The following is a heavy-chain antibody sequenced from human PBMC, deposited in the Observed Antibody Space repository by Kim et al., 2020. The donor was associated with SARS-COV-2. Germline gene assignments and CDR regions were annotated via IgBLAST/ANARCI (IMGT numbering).Heavy chain of an antibody. Sequence: SETLSLTCTVSGGSISSSSYYWGWIRQPPGKGLEWIGSIYYSGSTYYNPSLRSRVTISVDTSKNQFSLKLSSVTAADTAVYDCARHGDNWNDVLFDYWGQGTLVTVSS. CDR3: ARHGDNWNDVLFDY. J-gene: IGHJ4*02. CDR1: GGSISSSSYY. V-gene: IGHV4-39*01. CDR2: IYYSGST. D-gene: IGHD1-20*01.